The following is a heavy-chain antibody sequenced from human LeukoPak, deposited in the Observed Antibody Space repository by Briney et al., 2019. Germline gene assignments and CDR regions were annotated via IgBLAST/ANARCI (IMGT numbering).Heavy chain of an antibody. Sequence: GASVKVSCKASGYTFTSYGISWVRQAPGQGLEWMGWISAYNGNTNYAQKLQGRVTMTTDTSTSTAYMELRSLRSDDTAVYYCARVTGDYPKYHYDLWGQGTLVTVSS. CDR2: ISAYNGNT. CDR1: GYTFTSYG. D-gene: IGHD4-17*01. V-gene: IGHV1-18*01. CDR3: ARVTGDYPKYHYDL. J-gene: IGHJ5*02.